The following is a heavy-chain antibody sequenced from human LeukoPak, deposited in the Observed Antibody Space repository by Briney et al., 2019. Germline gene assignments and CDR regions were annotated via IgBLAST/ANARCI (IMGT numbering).Heavy chain of an antibody. CDR2: ISYDGSNK. CDR3: AKDRMMGFGELRYYFDY. D-gene: IGHD3-10*01. Sequence: GGSLRLSCAASGFTFSSYGMHWVRQAPGKGLEWVAVISYDGSNKYYADSVKGRFTISRDNSKNTLYLQMNSLRTEDTAVYYCAKDRMMGFGELRYYFDYWGQGTLVTVSS. J-gene: IGHJ4*02. CDR1: GFTFSSYG. V-gene: IGHV3-30*18.